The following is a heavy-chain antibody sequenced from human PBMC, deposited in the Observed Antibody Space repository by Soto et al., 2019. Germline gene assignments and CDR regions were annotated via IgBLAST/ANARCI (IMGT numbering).Heavy chain of an antibody. D-gene: IGHD2-15*01. CDR1: GGTFSSYA. V-gene: IGHV1-69*06. CDR2: IIPILGTA. J-gene: IGHJ3*02. CDR3: ARSTDPILDAFDI. Sequence: SVKVSCKASGGTFSSYAISWVRQAPGQGLEWMGGIIPILGTANYAQKFQGRVTITADKSTSTADMALSRLRSEDTAVYYCARSTDPILDAFDIWGQGTMVTVSS.